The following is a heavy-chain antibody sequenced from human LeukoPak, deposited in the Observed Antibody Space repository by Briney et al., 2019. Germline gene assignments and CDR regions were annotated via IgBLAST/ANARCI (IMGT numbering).Heavy chain of an antibody. CDR1: GGSISSYY. CDR3: ARRAAAGTPGYIDV. D-gene: IGHD6-13*01. V-gene: IGHV4-4*07. Sequence: SETLSLTCTVSGGSISSYYWSWIRQPAGKGLEWIGRIYTSGSTNYNPSLKSRVTMSVDTSKNQFSLKLSSVTAADTAVYYCARRAAAGTPGYIDVWGIGTTVTVSS. J-gene: IGHJ6*03. CDR2: IYTSGST.